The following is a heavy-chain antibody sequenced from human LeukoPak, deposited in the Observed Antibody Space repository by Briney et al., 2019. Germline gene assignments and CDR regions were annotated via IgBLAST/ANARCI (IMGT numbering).Heavy chain of an antibody. V-gene: IGHV3-30-3*01. CDR3: ARVGQWFGELLPLDY. CDR1: GFTFSSYA. CDR2: ISYDGSNK. Sequence: GRSLRLSCAASGFTFSSYAMHWVRQAPGKGLEWVAVISYDGSNKYYADSVKGRFTISRDNSKNTLYLQMNSLRAEDTAVYYCARVGQWFGELLPLDYWGQGTLVTVSS. D-gene: IGHD3-10*01. J-gene: IGHJ4*02.